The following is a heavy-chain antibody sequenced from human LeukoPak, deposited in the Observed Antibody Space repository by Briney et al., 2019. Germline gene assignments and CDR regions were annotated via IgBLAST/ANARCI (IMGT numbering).Heavy chain of an antibody. CDR3: ARGYPPVLLWFGELSGTAAFDI. CDR1: GYTFTSYD. J-gene: IGHJ3*02. Sequence: ASVKVSCKASGYTFTSYDINWVRQATGQGLEWMGWMNPNSGNTGYAQKFQGRVTMTRNTSISTAYMELSSLRSEDTAVYYCARGYPPVLLWFGELSGTAAFDIWGQGTMVTVSS. V-gene: IGHV1-8*01. D-gene: IGHD3-10*01. CDR2: MNPNSGNT.